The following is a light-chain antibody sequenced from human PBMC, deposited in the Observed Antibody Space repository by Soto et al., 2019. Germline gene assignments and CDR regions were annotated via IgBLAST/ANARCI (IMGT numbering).Light chain of an antibody. CDR3: QQYNSYPS. Sequence: DIQMTQSPSTLSASVGDRVTITCRASQSISSWLAWYQQKPGKAPKLLIYDATSLESGVPSRFSGSGSGTEFTLTISRLKPDDFATYYCQQYNSYPSFGQGTKLEIK. CDR1: QSISSW. V-gene: IGKV1-5*01. CDR2: DAT. J-gene: IGKJ2*01.